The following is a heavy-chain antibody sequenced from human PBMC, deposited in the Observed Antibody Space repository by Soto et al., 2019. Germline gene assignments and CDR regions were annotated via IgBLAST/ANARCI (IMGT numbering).Heavy chain of an antibody. V-gene: IGHV4-39*01. D-gene: IGHD2-2*01. Sequence: SETLSLTCSVSGGSIGSSSYYIGWIRQPPGKGLEWIGSLYYTGTTYYNSSQKRRVTISAYKSQNQFSQRLSSVTAADRAVYDSWPYCSRTYCYYWFDPLGHGTLVTFSS. CDR3: WPYCSRTYCYYWFDP. J-gene: IGHJ5*02. CDR2: LYYTGTT. CDR1: GGSIGSSSYY.